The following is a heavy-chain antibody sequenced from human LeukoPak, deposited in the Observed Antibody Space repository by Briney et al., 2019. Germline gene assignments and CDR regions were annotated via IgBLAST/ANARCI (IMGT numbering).Heavy chain of an antibody. CDR2: ISLSGVT. CDR3: SRESGAFSPFGY. CDR1: GGSISSTNW. V-gene: IGHV4-4*02. D-gene: IGHD1-26*01. Sequence: GTLSLTCGVSGGSISSTNWWSCVRQPPGQGLEWIGEISLSGVTNYNPSLKSRVTMSLDRSKNHLSLTLTSVTAADTAVYYCSRESGAFSPFGYWGQGTLVTVSS. J-gene: IGHJ4*02.